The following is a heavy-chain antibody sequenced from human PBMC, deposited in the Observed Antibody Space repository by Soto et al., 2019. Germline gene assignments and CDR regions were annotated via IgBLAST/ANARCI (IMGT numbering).Heavy chain of an antibody. Sequence: QVQLVQSGAEVKKPGASVRVSCKASGYAFATYGITWMRQAPGQGLEWMGWINPDKGGTDYAQNLQGRVTMTTDASTGTVYMQLRSLTPDDTAVYYCARGALPTTESAGAYTPFDYWGQGTLVTVTS. CDR1: GYAFATYG. CDR3: ARGALPTTESAGAYTPFDY. V-gene: IGHV1-18*01. J-gene: IGHJ4*02. CDR2: INPDKGGT. D-gene: IGHD1-7*01.